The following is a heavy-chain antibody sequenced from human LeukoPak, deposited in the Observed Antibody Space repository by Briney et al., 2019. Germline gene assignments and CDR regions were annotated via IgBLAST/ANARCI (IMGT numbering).Heavy chain of an antibody. CDR1: AYTFTIYG. J-gene: IGHJ4*02. V-gene: IGHV1-18*01. CDR3: ARTDYDILTGYIGPCGEV. D-gene: IGHD3-9*01. CDR2: ISAYNGNT. Sequence: GASVSLSCKASAYTFTIYGIRWVRQAPGQGLEWMGWISAYNGNTNYAQKLQGRVTMTTATSTTKAYMYLRSLRSHDTAVYSCARTDYDILTGYIGPCGEVWGQETLVTVSS.